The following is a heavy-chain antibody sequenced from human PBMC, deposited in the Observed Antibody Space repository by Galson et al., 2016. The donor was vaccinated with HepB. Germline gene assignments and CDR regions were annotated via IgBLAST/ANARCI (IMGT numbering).Heavy chain of an antibody. CDR1: GFFFSNYG. D-gene: IGHD3-10*01. J-gene: IGHJ6*02. V-gene: IGHV3-30*18. CDR3: AKDVYTSGSEYGMDV. CDR2: VSCDGYSK. Sequence: SLRLSCAASGFFFSNYGMHWVRQAPGKGLAWVAVVSCDGYSKHYADSVKGRFTISRDNSKTTMYLQMNSLRVEDTAVYYCAKDVYTSGSEYGMDVWGQGTTVTVSS.